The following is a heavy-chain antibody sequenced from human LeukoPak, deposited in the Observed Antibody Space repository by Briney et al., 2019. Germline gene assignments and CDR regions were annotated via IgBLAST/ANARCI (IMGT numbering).Heavy chain of an antibody. D-gene: IGHD1-14*01. Sequence: SETLSLTCSVSGASIRSYYWSWIRQPPGKGLEWIGYIYTSGSTNHSPSLKGRVSLSMDTSKNHFSLTLSSVTAADTAVYYCARQPLPGSYRFFDLWGRGALVTGSS. CDR1: GASIRSYY. J-gene: IGHJ2*01. CDR2: IYTSGST. CDR3: ARQPLPGSYRFFDL. V-gene: IGHV4-4*09.